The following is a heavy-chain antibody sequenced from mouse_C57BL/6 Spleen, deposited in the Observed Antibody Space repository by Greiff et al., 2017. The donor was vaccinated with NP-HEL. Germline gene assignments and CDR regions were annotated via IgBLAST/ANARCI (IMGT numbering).Heavy chain of an antibody. CDR3: AREDYYSNLFDY. CDR1: GFTFSSYA. V-gene: IGHV5-4*01. Sequence: EVQLVESGGGLVKPGGSLKLSCAASGFTFSSYAMSWVRQTPEKRLEWVATISDGGSYTYYPDNVKGRFTISRDNAKNNLYLQMSHLKSEDTAMYYCAREDYYSNLFDYWGQGTTLTVSS. J-gene: IGHJ2*01. D-gene: IGHD2-5*01. CDR2: ISDGGSYT.